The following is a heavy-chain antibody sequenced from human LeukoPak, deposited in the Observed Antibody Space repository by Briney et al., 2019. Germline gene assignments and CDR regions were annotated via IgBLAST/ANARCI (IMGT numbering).Heavy chain of an antibody. J-gene: IGHJ4*02. CDR3: ARGGGAYCGDDCYRNFDY. Sequence: GGSLRLSCAASGLTVSSDYMSWVRQAPGKGLEWVSVIYSGDSTYYADSVKGRFTIPRDNSKNTLSLQMNSLRIEDTAVYYCARGGGAYCGDDCYRNFDYWGQGTLVTVSS. V-gene: IGHV3-66*02. CDR2: IYSGDST. D-gene: IGHD2-21*02. CDR1: GLTVSSDY.